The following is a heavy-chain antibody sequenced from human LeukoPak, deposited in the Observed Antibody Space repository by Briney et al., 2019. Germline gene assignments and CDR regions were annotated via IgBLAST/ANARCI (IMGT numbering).Heavy chain of an antibody. D-gene: IGHD3-10*01. CDR3: ARDQWYYYGSGSYHPQDY. J-gene: IGHJ4*02. CDR2: ISSSSSYT. CDR1: GFTFSDYY. V-gene: IGHV3-11*06. Sequence: GGFLRLSCAASGFTFSDYYMSWIRQAPGKGLEWVSYISSSSSYTNYADSVKGRFTISRDNAKNSLYLQMNSLRAEDTAVYYCARDQWYYYGSGSYHPQDYWGQGTLVTVSS.